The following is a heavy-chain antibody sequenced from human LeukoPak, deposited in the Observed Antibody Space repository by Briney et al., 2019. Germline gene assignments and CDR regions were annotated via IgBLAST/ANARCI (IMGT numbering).Heavy chain of an antibody. V-gene: IGHV1-2*02. CDR2: INPDGDVT. D-gene: IGHD2-8*01. J-gene: IGHJ6*03. CDR3: ARGPNHYYYMDF. Sequence: GVSMKVPCKASGYSFTGYYIHWVRQAPGQGLEWMGWINPDGDVTKSAQKFQGRVTMTSDKSINTVYMELSGLTSDDTALYYCARGPNHYYYMDFWGKGTTVSVSS. CDR1: GYSFTGYY.